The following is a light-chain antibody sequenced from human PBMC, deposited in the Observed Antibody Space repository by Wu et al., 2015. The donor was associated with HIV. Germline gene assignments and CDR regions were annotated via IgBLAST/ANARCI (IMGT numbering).Light chain of an antibody. CDR2: GAS. Sequence: SVGDRVTITCRATQGISNYLAWYQQKPGKVPTVLVYGASTLLSGVPSRFSGSGSGTDFTLTISSLQPEDVATYYCQHYNNVPWTFGQGTKVEIK. V-gene: IGKV1-27*01. CDR1: QGISNY. J-gene: IGKJ1*01. CDR3: QHYNNVPWT.